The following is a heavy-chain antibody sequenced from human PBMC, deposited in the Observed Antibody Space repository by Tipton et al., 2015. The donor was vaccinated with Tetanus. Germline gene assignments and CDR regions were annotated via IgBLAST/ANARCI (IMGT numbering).Heavy chain of an antibody. CDR1: GFTFSSYA. D-gene: IGHD3-16*01. CDR3: AKVVSYDYVWGSPQFDP. V-gene: IGHV3-23*01. J-gene: IGHJ5*02. Sequence: SLRLSCAASGFTFSSYAMSWVRQAPGKGLEWVSAISGSGGSTYYADSVEGRFTISRDNSKNTLYLQMNSLRAEDTAVYYCAKVVSYDYVWGSPQFDPWGQGTLVTVSS. CDR2: ISGSGGST.